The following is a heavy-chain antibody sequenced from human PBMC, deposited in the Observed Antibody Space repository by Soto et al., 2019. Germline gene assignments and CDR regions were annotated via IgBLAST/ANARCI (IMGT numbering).Heavy chain of an antibody. V-gene: IGHV4-4*02. J-gene: IGHJ4*02. D-gene: IGHD4-17*01. CDR1: GGSISSDNW. CDR2: IYHTGTI. Sequence: SETLSLTCAVSGGSISSDNWWSWVRQPPGKGLEWIAEIYHTGTINYNPSLKSRVTISVDTSRNQFSLYLSSVTAADTAVYYCARRPTKVTTDYFDYWGQGTRVTVSS. CDR3: ARRPTKVTTDYFDY.